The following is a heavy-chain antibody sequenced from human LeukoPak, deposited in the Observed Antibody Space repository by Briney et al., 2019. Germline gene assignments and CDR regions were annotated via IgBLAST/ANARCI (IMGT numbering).Heavy chain of an antibody. Sequence: ASVTVSCKSSGGTFSSYAISWVRQAPGQGLEWMGGIIPIFGTANYAQKFQGRVTITADKSTSTAYMELSSLRSEDTAVYYCAREVDSSGSNWFDPWGKGTRVTVSS. CDR3: AREVDSSGSNWFDP. CDR1: GGTFSSYA. J-gene: IGHJ5*02. V-gene: IGHV1-69*06. D-gene: IGHD6-19*01. CDR2: IIPIFGTA.